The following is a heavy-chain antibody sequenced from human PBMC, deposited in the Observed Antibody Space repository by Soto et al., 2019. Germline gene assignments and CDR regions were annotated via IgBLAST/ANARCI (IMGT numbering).Heavy chain of an antibody. V-gene: IGHV4-31*03. CDR1: GDSISTASHY. Sequence: QVQLQESGPGLVKPSQTLLLTCSVSGDSISTASHYWNWIRHLPGKGLEWIGNIYSSGRIYYTPSLQSRATISEYTSTNQFSLTLSSVTAAVTGVYYCARSISSGSFSFGYHGMDVWGQGTTVTVSS. CDR2: IYSSGRI. CDR3: ARSISSGSFSFGYHGMDV. D-gene: IGHD3-10*01. J-gene: IGHJ6*02.